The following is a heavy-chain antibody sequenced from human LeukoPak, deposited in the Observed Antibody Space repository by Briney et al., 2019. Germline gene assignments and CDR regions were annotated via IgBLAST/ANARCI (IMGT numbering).Heavy chain of an antibody. J-gene: IGHJ4*02. CDR1: GFSLSNYW. CDR3: GRFGYVAGVDL. V-gene: IGHV3-7*01. CDR2: INPGGTEA. Sequence: GGSLRLSCAASGFSLSNYWVTWVRQAPGTGLEWVANINPGGTEAYYVEPVKGRFTISRDNAKNLVYLQMNSLRAEDSAVYHCGRFGYVAGVDLWGQGTLVTVSS. D-gene: IGHD6-19*01.